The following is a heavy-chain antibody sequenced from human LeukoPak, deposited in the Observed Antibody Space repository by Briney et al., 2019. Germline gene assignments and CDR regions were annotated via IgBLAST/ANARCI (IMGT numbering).Heavy chain of an antibody. Sequence: TASETLSLTCAVYGGSFSGYYWSWIRQPPGKGLEWIGEINHSGSTNYNPSLKSRVTISVDTSKSQFSLKLSSVTAADTAVYYCARGTPNYYDSSGYSNFDYWGQGTLVTVSS. CDR2: INHSGST. J-gene: IGHJ4*02. CDR3: ARGTPNYYDSSGYSNFDY. D-gene: IGHD3-22*01. V-gene: IGHV4-34*01. CDR1: GGSFSGYY.